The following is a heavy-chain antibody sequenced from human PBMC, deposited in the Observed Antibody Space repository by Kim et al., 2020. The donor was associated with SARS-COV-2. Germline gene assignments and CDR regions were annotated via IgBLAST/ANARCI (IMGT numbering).Heavy chain of an antibody. CDR2: IIPIFGTA. CDR1: GGTFSSYA. V-gene: IGHV1-69*13. Sequence: SVKVSCKASGGTFSSYAISWVRQAPGQGLEWMGGIIPIFGTANYAQKFQGRVTITADESTSTAYMELSSLRSEDTAVYYCARDVVAGLLDYYYYYGMDVWGQGTTVTVSS. J-gene: IGHJ6*02. CDR3: ARDVVAGLLDYYYYYGMDV. D-gene: IGHD2-2*01.